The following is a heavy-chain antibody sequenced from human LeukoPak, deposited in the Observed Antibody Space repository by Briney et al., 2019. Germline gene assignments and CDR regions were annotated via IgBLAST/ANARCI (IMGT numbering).Heavy chain of an antibody. CDR1: GYSFTGYY. Sequence: ASVKVSCKASGYSFTGYYMHWVRHAPGQGLEWMGWINPNSGGTNYAQKFQGRVTMTRDTSISTAYMELSRLRSDDTAVYHCARGRDSGITGTSAPLWDYWGQGTLVTVSS. J-gene: IGHJ4*02. CDR3: ARGRDSGITGTSAPLWDY. D-gene: IGHD1-20*01. V-gene: IGHV1-2*02. CDR2: INPNSGGT.